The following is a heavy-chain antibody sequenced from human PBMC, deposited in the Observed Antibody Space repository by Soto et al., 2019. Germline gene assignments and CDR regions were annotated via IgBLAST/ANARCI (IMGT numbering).Heavy chain of an antibody. CDR2: ISSSSSYT. J-gene: IGHJ4*02. Sequence: QVQLVESGGGLVKPGGSLRLSCAASGFTFSDYYMSWIRQAPGKGLEWVSYISSSSSYTNYADSVKGRFTISRDNANNARYLRMNSLRAEDTAVYYCAREARDSGYIDYWGQGTLVTVSS. CDR1: GFTFSDYY. CDR3: AREARDSGYIDY. V-gene: IGHV3-11*05. D-gene: IGHD1-26*01.